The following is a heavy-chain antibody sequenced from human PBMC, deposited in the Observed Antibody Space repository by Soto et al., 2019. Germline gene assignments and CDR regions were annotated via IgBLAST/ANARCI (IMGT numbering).Heavy chain of an antibody. D-gene: IGHD7-27*01. V-gene: IGHV1-69*01. CDR1: GGTFSSYA. CDR2: IIPIFGTA. J-gene: IGHJ4*02. Sequence: QVQLVQSGAEVKKPGSSVKVSCKASGGTFSSYAISWVRQAPGQGLEWMGGIIPIFGTANYAQKFQGRLTRTADDSTSTADMELSSLRSEDTAGYYGASGNELGSVDYLGRGSVVPVSA. CDR3: ASGNELGSVDY.